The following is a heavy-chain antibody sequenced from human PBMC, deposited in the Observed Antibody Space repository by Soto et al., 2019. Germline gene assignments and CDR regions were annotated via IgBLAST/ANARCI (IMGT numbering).Heavy chain of an antibody. CDR3: TGTTLDYYYMDV. Sequence: SETLSLTWTVSGGSISSYYWSWIRQPPGKGLEWIGYIYYSGSTNYNPSLKSRVTISVDTSKNQFSLKLSSVTAADTAVYYCTGTTLDYYYMDVWGKGTTVTVSS. J-gene: IGHJ6*03. CDR1: GGSISSYY. CDR2: IYYSGST. D-gene: IGHD1-1*01. V-gene: IGHV4-59*08.